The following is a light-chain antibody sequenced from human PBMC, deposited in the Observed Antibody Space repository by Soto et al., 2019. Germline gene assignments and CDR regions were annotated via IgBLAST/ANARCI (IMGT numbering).Light chain of an antibody. CDR3: QQYSVWPPVLT. J-gene: IGKJ4*01. CDR2: DAS. CDR1: PSVRSD. V-gene: IGKV3-15*01. Sequence: EILMTQSPATLSVSPGERATLSCRASPSVRSDLALYQQKPGQAPRLLIYDASTRATDIPARFSGNGSGTEFTLGISRLHSEDFAVYYCQQYSVWPPVLTFGGGTKVDIK.